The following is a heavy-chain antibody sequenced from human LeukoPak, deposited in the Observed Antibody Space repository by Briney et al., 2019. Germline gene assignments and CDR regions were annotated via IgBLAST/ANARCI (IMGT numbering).Heavy chain of an antibody. J-gene: IGHJ4*02. D-gene: IGHD6-6*01. CDR1: GGSISSYY. Sequence: ASETLSLTCTVSGGSISSYYWSWIRQPPGKGLEWIGYIYTSGGTNYIPSLKGRVTISIDTSKNQFSLKLSSVTAADSAVYYCARLTRLSTSPDRYYLDYWGQGTLVTVSS. V-gene: IGHV4-4*09. CDR2: IYTSGGT. CDR3: ARLTRLSTSPDRYYLDY.